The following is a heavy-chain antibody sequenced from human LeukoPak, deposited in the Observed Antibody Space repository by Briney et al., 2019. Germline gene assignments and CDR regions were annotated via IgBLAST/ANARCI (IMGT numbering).Heavy chain of an antibody. D-gene: IGHD6-13*01. V-gene: IGHV4-38-2*02. CDR3: ARIYSSSWFLNWFDP. J-gene: IGHJ5*02. Sequence: SETLSLTCTVSGYSISSGYYWGWIRQPPGKGLEWIGSIYHSGSTYYNPSLKSRVTISVDTSKNQFSLKLSSVTAADTAVYYCARIYSSSWFLNWFDPWGQGTLVTVSS. CDR2: IYHSGST. CDR1: GYSISSGYY.